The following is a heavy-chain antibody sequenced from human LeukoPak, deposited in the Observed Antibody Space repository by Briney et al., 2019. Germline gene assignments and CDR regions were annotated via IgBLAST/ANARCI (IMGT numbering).Heavy chain of an antibody. Sequence: GGSLRLSCAASGFTFSSYAMHWVRQAPGKGLEWVAVISYDGSNKYYADSVKGRFTISRDNSKNTLYLQMNSLRAEDTAVYYCARDKDGAVAVFWFDPWGQGTLVPVSS. J-gene: IGHJ5*02. CDR1: GFTFSSYA. D-gene: IGHD6-19*01. CDR2: ISYDGSNK. V-gene: IGHV3-30-3*01. CDR3: ARDKDGAVAVFWFDP.